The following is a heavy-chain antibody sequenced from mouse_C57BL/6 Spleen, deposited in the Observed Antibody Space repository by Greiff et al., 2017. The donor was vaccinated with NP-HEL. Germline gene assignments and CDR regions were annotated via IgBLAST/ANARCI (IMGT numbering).Heavy chain of an antibody. CDR2: IDPEDGET. J-gene: IGHJ3*01. CDR1: GFNIKDYY. Sequence: VQLQQSGAELVKPGASVKLSCTASGFNIKDYYMHWVKQRTEQGLEWIGRIDPEDGETKSAPKFPGKATITADTSSNTAYLQLSSLTSEDTAVYYCVPRGVYDGYYGFAYWGQGTLVTVSA. D-gene: IGHD2-3*01. CDR3: VPRGVYDGYYGFAY. V-gene: IGHV14-2*01.